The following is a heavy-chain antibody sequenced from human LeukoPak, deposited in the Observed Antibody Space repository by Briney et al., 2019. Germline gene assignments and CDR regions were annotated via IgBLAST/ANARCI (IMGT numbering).Heavy chain of an antibody. CDR2: IKQDGSEK. CDR1: GFTFSSYW. D-gene: IGHD3-22*01. J-gene: IGHJ4*02. V-gene: IGHV3-7*03. CDR3: AKDPYYYDSSGYYYSLPFFDY. Sequence: PGGSLRLSCAASGFTFSSYWMSWVRQAPGKGLEWVANIKQDGSEKYYVDSVKGRFTISRDNAKNSLYLQMNSLRAEDTAVYYCAKDPYYYDSSGYYYSLPFFDYWGQGTLVTASS.